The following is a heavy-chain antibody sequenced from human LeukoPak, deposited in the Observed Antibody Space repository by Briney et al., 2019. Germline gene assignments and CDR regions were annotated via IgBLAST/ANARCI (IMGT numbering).Heavy chain of an antibody. D-gene: IGHD6-13*01. CDR1: GYTFTSYY. CDR2: INPSTGST. CDR3: ARDGGGDSSSWYRFDY. Sequence: GASVKVSCKASGYTFTSYYMHWVRQAPGQGLEWMGIINPSTGSTRYAQKFQGRVTMTRDTSTSTVYMELSSLRSEDTAVYYCARDGGGDSSSWYRFDYWGQGTLVTVSS. V-gene: IGHV1-46*01. J-gene: IGHJ4*02.